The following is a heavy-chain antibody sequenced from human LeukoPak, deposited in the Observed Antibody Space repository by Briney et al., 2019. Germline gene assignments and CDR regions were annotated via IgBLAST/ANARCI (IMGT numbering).Heavy chain of an antibody. CDR2: ISAYNGNT. CDR1: GYTFTSYG. Sequence: GASVKLSCKASGYTFTSYGISWVRQAPGQGLEWMGWISAYNGNTNYAQKLQGRVTMTTDTSTSTAYLELRSLRSDDTAVYYCASGLRYFDLYYWGQGTLVTVSS. J-gene: IGHJ4*02. CDR3: ASGLRYFDLYY. V-gene: IGHV1-18*01. D-gene: IGHD3-9*01.